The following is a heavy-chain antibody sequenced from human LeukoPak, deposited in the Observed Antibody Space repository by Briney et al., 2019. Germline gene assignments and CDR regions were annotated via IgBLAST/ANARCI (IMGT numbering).Heavy chain of an antibody. CDR3: ARDLVAAAGRRFLDWFDP. V-gene: IGHV4-4*02. CDR1: GGSISSSNW. J-gene: IGHJ5*02. CDR2: IYHSGST. D-gene: IGHD6-13*01. Sequence: PSETLSLTCAVSGGSISSSNWWSWVRQPPGKGLEWIGEIYHSGSTNYNPSLKSRVTISVDKSKNQFSLKLSSVTAADTAVYYCARDLVAAAGRRFLDWFDPWGQGTLVTVSS.